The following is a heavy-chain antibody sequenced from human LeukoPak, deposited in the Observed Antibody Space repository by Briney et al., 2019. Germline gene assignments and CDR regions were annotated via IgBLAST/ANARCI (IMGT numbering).Heavy chain of an antibody. CDR3: ATDIEDYDSTFAN. CDR2: INTNSGGT. V-gene: IGHV1-2*06. J-gene: IGHJ4*02. Sequence: ASVKVSCKASGYTLTAHYIHWVRQAPGQGLEWIGRINTNSGGTKYAQRFQGRVTMTRDTSISTAYMDLSRLGSDDTAVYYCATDIEDYDSTFANWGQGTLVTVSS. D-gene: IGHD3-22*01. CDR1: GYTLTAHY.